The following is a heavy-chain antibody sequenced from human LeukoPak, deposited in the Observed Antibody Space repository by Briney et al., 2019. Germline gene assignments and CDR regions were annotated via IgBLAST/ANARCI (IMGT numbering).Heavy chain of an antibody. D-gene: IGHD2-2*01. CDR2: VYTSGST. V-gene: IGHV4-61*02. Sequence: SETLSLTCTVSGGSISSGSYYWSWIRQPAGKGVEWIGRVYTSGSTNYNPSLKSRVTISVDTSKNQFSLKLGSVTAADTAVYYCASCSSTSCSPYYYYYGMDVWGQGTTVTVSS. J-gene: IGHJ6*02. CDR3: ASCSSTSCSPYYYYYGMDV. CDR1: GGSISSGSYY.